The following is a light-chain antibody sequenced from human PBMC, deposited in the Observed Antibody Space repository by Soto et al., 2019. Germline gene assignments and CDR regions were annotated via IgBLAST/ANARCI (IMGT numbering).Light chain of an antibody. J-gene: IGKJ1*01. CDR1: QGISNY. Sequence: VIWMTQSPSLFSASTGDRVTISCRMSQGISNYLAWYQQKPGKAPELLIYAASTLQTGVPSRFSGSGFGTDFTLTISGLQSEDFATYYCQQYQDFPSTFGQGTKVEIK. CDR3: QQYQDFPST. CDR2: AAS. V-gene: IGKV1D-8*01.